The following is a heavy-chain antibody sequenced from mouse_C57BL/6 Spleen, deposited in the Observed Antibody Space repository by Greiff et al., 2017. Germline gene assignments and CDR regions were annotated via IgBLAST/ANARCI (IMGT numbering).Heavy chain of an antibody. Sequence: QVQLQQSGAELAKPGASVKLSCKASGYTFTSYWMPWVKQRPGQGLEWIGYINPSSGYTKYNQKFKDKATLTADKSSSTAYMQLSSLTYEDSTVEYCARQEEEAWFAYWGQGTLVTVSA. V-gene: IGHV1-7*01. J-gene: IGHJ3*01. CDR3: ARQEEEAWFAY. CDR2: INPSSGYT. CDR1: GYTFTSYW.